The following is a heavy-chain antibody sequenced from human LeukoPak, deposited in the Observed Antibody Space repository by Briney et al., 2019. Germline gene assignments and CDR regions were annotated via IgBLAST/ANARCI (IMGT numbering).Heavy chain of an antibody. CDR1: GFTFTSYA. J-gene: IGHJ4*02. CDR2: ISGSGGST. CDR3: AKEGRWFGELFYY. D-gene: IGHD3-10*01. V-gene: IGHV3-23*01. Sequence: GGSLRLSCAASGFTFTSYAMSWVRQAPGKGLEWVSAISGSGGSTYYADYVKGRFTISRDNSKNTLYLQMNSLRAEDTAVYDCAKEGRWFGELFYYWGQGTLVTVSS.